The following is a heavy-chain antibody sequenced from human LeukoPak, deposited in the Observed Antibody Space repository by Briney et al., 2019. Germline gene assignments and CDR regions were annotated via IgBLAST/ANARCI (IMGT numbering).Heavy chain of an antibody. J-gene: IGHJ5*02. CDR2: IYSGGST. D-gene: IGHD6-19*01. CDR3: AREVGSGWYGQNWFDP. CDR1: GFTVSSNY. V-gene: IGHV3-53*01. Sequence: PGGSLRLSCAASGFTVSSNYMSWVRQAPGKGLEWVSVIYSGGSTYYADSVKGRFTISRDNSKNTLYLQMNSLRAEDTAVYYCAREVGSGWYGQNWFDPWGQGTLVTVSS.